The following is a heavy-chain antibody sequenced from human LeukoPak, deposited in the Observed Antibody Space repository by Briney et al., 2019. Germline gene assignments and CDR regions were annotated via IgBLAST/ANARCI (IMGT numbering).Heavy chain of an antibody. CDR2: LSGSGITT. D-gene: IGHD6-19*01. Sequence: GGSLRHSCAASGFTFSNSAMSWVRQAPGKGLEWVSTLSGSGITTYYADSVKGRFTISRDNSKNTLYLQMNSLRAEDTAVYYCAKGIYSSGWSYFDYWGHGTLVTVSS. V-gene: IGHV3-23*01. CDR3: AKGIYSSGWSYFDY. CDR1: GFTFSNSA. J-gene: IGHJ4*01.